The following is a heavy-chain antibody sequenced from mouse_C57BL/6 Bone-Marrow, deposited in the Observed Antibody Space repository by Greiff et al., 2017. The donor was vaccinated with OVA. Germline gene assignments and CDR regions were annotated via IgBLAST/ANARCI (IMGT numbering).Heavy chain of an antibody. Sequence: VQLQESGAELARPGASVKLSCKASGYTFTSYGISWVKQRTGQGLEWIGEIYPRSGNTYYNEKFKGKATLTADKSSSTAYMELRILTSEDSAVYFCARSPLYCAMDYWGQGTSVTVSA. J-gene: IGHJ4*01. CDR2: IYPRSGNT. V-gene: IGHV1-81*01. CDR1: GYTFTSYG. CDR3: ARSPLYCAMDY.